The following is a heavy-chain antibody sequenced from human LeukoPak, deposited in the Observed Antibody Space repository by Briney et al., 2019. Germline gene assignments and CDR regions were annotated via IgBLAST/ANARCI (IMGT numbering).Heavy chain of an antibody. Sequence: KPSETLSLTCTVSGVSISSYSWSWIRQPPGKGLEWIGYIYHSGITYYNPSLKSRLTISADRSKNQFSLNLSSVTAADTAVYYCARESSGLSYFDLWGRGTLVTVSS. CDR2: IYHSGIT. V-gene: IGHV4-30-2*01. CDR3: ARESSGLSYFDL. CDR1: GVSISSYS. J-gene: IGHJ2*01. D-gene: IGHD3-22*01.